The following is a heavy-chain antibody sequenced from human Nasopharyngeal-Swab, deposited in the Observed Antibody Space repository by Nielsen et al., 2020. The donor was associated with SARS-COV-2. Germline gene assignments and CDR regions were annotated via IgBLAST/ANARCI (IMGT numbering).Heavy chain of an antibody. Sequence: GGSLRLSCAASGFTFENYAMHWVRQPPGKGLEWVPGITWNSGNKGYAESVQGRFTISRDNARNSLYLQMNSLRPEDTALYYCAKARRTDTYGFECFDYWGQGSLVTVST. J-gene: IGHJ4*02. V-gene: IGHV3-9*01. CDR1: GFTFENYA. D-gene: IGHD5-18*01. CDR3: AKARRTDTYGFECFDY. CDR2: ITWNSGNK.